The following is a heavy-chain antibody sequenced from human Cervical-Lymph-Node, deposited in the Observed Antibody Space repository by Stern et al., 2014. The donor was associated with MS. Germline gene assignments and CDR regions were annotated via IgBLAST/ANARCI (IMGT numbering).Heavy chain of an antibody. Sequence: QLQLQESGPGLVRPSQTLSLTCTVSGGSVRNAGYYWNWVRQLPGKGLEWIGHVHYRGTTDYNPSLKSRVTITADTSKNQVSLHLTSVTAADTAVYYCARVRAVDKWFDTWGQGTQVTFSS. CDR2: VHYRGTT. CDR1: GGSVRNAGYY. V-gene: IGHV4-31*03. CDR3: ARVRAVDKWFDT. D-gene: IGHD3-10*01. J-gene: IGHJ5*02.